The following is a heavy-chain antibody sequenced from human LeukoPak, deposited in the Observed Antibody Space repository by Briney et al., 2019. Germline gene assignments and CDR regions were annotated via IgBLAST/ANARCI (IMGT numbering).Heavy chain of an antibody. Sequence: GGSLRLSCAASGFTFSSYSMNWVRQAPGKGLEWVPSISSSSSYIYYADSVKGRFTISRDNAKNSLYLQMNSLRAEDTAVYYCARDPNSSGWRGYFDYWGQGTLVTVSS. CDR2: ISSSSSYI. CDR1: GFTFSSYS. D-gene: IGHD6-19*01. CDR3: ARDPNSSGWRGYFDY. J-gene: IGHJ4*02. V-gene: IGHV3-21*01.